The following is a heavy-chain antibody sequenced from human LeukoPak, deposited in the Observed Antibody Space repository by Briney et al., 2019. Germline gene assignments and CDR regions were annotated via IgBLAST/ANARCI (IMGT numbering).Heavy chain of an antibody. CDR1: GFTFSSYA. CDR3: TTDHVGATVEFDS. V-gene: IGHV3-23*01. D-gene: IGHD1-26*01. CDR2: ISGSGGST. J-gene: IGHJ4*02. Sequence: PGGSLRLSCAASGFTFSSYAMSWVRQAPGKGLEWVSAISGSGGSTYYADSVKGRFTISRDNAKNSLYLQMDSLRTEDTAIYYCTTDHVGATVEFDSWGQGTPVTVSS.